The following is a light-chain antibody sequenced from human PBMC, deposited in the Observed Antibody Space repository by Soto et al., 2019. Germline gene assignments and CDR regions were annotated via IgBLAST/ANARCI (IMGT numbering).Light chain of an antibody. V-gene: IGLV2-23*02. CDR3: RSYGGSSLWV. Sequence: QSALTQPASVSGSPGQSITISCTGTSSDVGSYNLVSWYQQHPGKAPKLMIYEVSKRPSGVSNCFSGSKSGNTASLTISGLQGEDEADYYCRSYGGSSLWVFGGGTQLTVL. J-gene: IGLJ3*02. CDR1: SSDVGSYNL. CDR2: EVS.